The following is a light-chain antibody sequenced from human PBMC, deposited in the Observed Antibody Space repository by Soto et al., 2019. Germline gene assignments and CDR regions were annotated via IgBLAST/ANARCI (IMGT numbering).Light chain of an antibody. V-gene: IGLV2-14*01. CDR3: SSYTSSSTVV. CDR1: NSDVGGYNY. CDR2: DVS. Sequence: SALTQPASVSGSPGQSITISCTGTNSDVGGYNYVSWYKKHPGKAPKLMIYDVSNRPSGVSNRFSGSKSGNTASLTISGLQAEDEADYYCSSYTSSSTVVFGGGTKVTVL. J-gene: IGLJ2*01.